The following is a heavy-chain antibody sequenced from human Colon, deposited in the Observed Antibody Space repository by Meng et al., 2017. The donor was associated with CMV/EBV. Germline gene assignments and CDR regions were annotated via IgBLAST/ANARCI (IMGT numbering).Heavy chain of an antibody. D-gene: IGHD3-10*01. CDR1: GFAFSSYD. J-gene: IGHJ4*02. Sequence: GESLKISCAASGFAFSSYDINWVRQAPGKGLEWVSYISSSGGTVYYAGSVKGRFTISRDNVKNSLFLQMSSLRGEDTGVYYCARDGPMVRGARDYWGQGTLVTVSS. CDR2: ISSSGGTV. CDR3: ARDGPMVRGARDY. V-gene: IGHV3-48*03.